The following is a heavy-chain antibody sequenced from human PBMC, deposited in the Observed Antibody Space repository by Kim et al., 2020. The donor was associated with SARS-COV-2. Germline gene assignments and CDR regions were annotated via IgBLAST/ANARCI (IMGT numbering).Heavy chain of an antibody. CDR2: T. CDR3: ARDWDSGWYDY. D-gene: IGHD6-19*01. J-gene: IGHJ4*02. V-gene: IGHV4-39*07. Sequence: TYYNPSLKSRVTISVDTSKNQFSLKLSSVTAADTAVYYCARDWDSGWYDYWGQGTLVTVSS.